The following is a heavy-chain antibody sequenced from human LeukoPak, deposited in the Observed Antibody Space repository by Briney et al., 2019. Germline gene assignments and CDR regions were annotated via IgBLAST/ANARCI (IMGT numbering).Heavy chain of an antibody. Sequence: KTSETLSLTCAVYGGSFSGYYWSWIRQPPGKGLEWIGEINHSGSTNYNPSLKSRVTISVDTSKNQLSLKLSSVTAADTAVYYCARGPSRYGYSPWGQGTLVTVSS. CDR3: ARGPSRYGYSP. D-gene: IGHD5-18*01. V-gene: IGHV4-34*01. CDR2: INHSGST. CDR1: GGSFSGYY. J-gene: IGHJ5*02.